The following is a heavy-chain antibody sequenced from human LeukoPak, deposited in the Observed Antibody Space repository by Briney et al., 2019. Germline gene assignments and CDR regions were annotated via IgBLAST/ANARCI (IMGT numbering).Heavy chain of an antibody. CDR1: GFSLSTSGMG. Sequence: ESGPTLVNPTQTLTLTCTFSGFSLSTSGMGVHWSRQPPGKALEWLALIYWDDDKRYSPSLKSRLTITKDTSKNQVVLTMTNMDPVDTATYYCAHKRPDNYDKGGRLDWGQGTLVSVSS. D-gene: IGHD3-22*01. CDR3: AHKRPDNYDKGGRLD. J-gene: IGHJ4*02. CDR2: IYWDDDK. V-gene: IGHV2-5*02.